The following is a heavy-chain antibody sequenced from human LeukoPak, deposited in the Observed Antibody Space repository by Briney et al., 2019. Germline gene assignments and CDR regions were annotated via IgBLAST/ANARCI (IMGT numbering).Heavy chain of an antibody. CDR3: ARDLLRLGSYYYYGMDV. D-gene: IGHD5-12*01. Sequence: ASVKVSCKASGYTFTGYYMHWVRQAPGQGLEWMGWINPNSGGTNYAQKFQGRVTITRDTSASTAYMELSSLRSEDTAVYYCARDLLRLGSYYYYGMDVWGQGTTVTVSS. J-gene: IGHJ6*02. CDR1: GYTFTGYY. V-gene: IGHV1-2*02. CDR2: INPNSGGT.